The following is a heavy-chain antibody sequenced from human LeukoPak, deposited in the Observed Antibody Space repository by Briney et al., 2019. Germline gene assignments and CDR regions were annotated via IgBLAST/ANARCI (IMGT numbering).Heavy chain of an antibody. J-gene: IGHJ4*02. D-gene: IGHD3-10*01. V-gene: IGHV3-30*03. CDR3: ARDLAVGRVVRGVMVDY. CDR1: GFTFSSYG. Sequence: PGGSLRLSCAASGFTFSSYGMHWVRQAPGKGLEWVAVISYDGSNKYYADSVKGRFTISRDNSKNTLYLQMNSLRAEDTAVYYCARDLAVGRVVRGVMVDYWGQGTLVTVSS. CDR2: ISYDGSNK.